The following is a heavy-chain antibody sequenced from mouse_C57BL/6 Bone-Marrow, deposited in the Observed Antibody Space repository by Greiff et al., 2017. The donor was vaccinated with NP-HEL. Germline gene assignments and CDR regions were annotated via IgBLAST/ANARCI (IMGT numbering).Heavy chain of an antibody. CDR1: GYTFTSYW. J-gene: IGHJ2*01. Sequence: VQLQQPGAELVMPGASVKLSCKASGYTFTSYWMPWVKQRPGQGLEWIGEIDPSDSYTNYNQKFKGKSTLTVDKSSSTAYMQLSSLTSEDSAVYYCARDGLEYYFDYWGQGTTLTVSS. CDR3: ARDGLEYYFDY. V-gene: IGHV1-69*01. CDR2: IDPSDSYT. D-gene: IGHD2-3*01.